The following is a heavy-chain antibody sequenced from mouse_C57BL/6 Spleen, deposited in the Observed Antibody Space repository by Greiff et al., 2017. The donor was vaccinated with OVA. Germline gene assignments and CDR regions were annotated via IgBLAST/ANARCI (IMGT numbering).Heavy chain of an antibody. CDR2: IYPGSGST. Sequence: QVQLQQPGAELVKPGASVKMSCKASGYTFTSYWITWVKQRPGQGLEWIGAIYPGSGSTNYDEKFKSKATLTVDTSSITAYMQLSSLTSEDTAVYYGAINYDSSAGFAYWGQGTLVTVSA. V-gene: IGHV1-55*01. CDR3: AINYDSSAGFAY. CDR1: GYTFTSYW. J-gene: IGHJ3*01. D-gene: IGHD1-1*01.